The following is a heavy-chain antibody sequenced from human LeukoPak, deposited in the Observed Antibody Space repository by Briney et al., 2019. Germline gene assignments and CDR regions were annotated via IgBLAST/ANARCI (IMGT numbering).Heavy chain of an antibody. Sequence: GGSLRLSCAASGFTFSDYNMNWVRQAPGEGLEWVSYISYTSGTISYADSVKGRFTTSRDNAENTLYLQMNSLRAEDTAVYYCAKDYYDSSGPLDYWGQGTLVTVSS. V-gene: IGHV3-48*01. CDR3: AKDYYDSSGPLDY. J-gene: IGHJ4*02. CDR1: GFTFSDYN. CDR2: ISYTSGTI. D-gene: IGHD3-22*01.